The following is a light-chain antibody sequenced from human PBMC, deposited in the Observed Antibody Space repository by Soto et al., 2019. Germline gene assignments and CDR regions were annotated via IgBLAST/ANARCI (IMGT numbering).Light chain of an antibody. V-gene: IGLV1-40*01. CDR2: AND. J-gene: IGLJ2*01. CDR3: QSFDTTLTGSL. CDR1: SSNIGAGYH. Sequence: QSVLTQPPSLSGAPGQRISISCSGSSSNIGAGYHVNWYQQVPETAPKLLIYANDNRPSGVPDRFTGSKSGTSASLVITGLQAEDEADSYCQSFDTTLTGSLFGGGTKLTVL.